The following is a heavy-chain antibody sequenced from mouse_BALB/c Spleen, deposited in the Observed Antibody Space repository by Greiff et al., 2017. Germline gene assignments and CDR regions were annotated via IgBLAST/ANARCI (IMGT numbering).Heavy chain of an antibody. J-gene: IGHJ4*01. D-gene: IGHD2-12*01. CDR1: GYTFTSYW. CDR2: INPSTGYT. V-gene: IGHV1-7*01. Sequence: QVQLKESGAELAKPGASVKMSCKASGYTFTSYWMHWVKQRPGQGLEWIGYINPSTGYTEYNQKFKDKATLTADKSSSTAYMQLSSLTSEDSAVYYCARSDGRRTYYAMDYWGQGTSVTVSS. CDR3: ARSDGRRTYYAMDY.